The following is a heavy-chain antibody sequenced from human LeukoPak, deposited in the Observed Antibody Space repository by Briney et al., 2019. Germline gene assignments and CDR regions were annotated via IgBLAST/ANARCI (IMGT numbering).Heavy chain of an antibody. J-gene: IGHJ4*02. V-gene: IGHV3-30*19. D-gene: IGHD1-26*01. CDR1: GFTFSNYG. Sequence: QPGGSLRLSCAASGFTFSNYGMHWVRQAPGKGLEWVAVIPYDGSNKYYADSVRGRFTISRDNSKNTLYLQMNSLRAEDTAVYYCASLSGSYYEFDYWGQGTLVTVSS. CDR2: IPYDGSNK. CDR3: ASLSGSYYEFDY.